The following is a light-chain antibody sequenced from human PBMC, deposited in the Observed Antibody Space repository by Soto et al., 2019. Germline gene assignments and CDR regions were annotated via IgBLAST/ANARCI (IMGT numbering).Light chain of an antibody. V-gene: IGLV2-14*01. J-gene: IGLJ1*01. CDR1: SSDIGGYNY. Sequence: QSVLTQPASVSGSPGQSITISCTGTSSDIGGYNYVSWYQLHPGKAPKLIIYEVTTRPSGVSTRFSASKSGNTASLTISGLQAEDEADYYCNSYTSSTAYVFGTGTKVTVL. CDR3: NSYTSSTAYV. CDR2: EVT.